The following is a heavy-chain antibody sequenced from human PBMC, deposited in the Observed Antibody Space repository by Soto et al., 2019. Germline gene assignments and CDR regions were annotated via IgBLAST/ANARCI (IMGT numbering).Heavy chain of an antibody. CDR1: GGSISSGGYY. Sequence: QVQLQESGPGLVKPSQTLSLTCTVSGGSISSGGYYWSWIRQHPGKGLEWIGYIYYSGSTYYNPSLKSRVTKAVDTSKTQSSLTLSSVTAADTAVYYCARGIAASRGDWFDPWGQGTLVTVSS. J-gene: IGHJ5*02. CDR2: IYYSGST. D-gene: IGHD6-13*01. V-gene: IGHV4-31*03. CDR3: ARGIAASRGDWFDP.